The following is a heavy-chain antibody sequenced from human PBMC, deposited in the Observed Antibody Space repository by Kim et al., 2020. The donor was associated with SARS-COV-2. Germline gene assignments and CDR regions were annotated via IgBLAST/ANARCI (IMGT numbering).Heavy chain of an antibody. CDR3: AKKYSGSSFFGY. CDR1: GFTFSTYG. V-gene: IGHV3-23*01. CDR2: IRGGGDIT. J-gene: IGHJ4*02. Sequence: GGSLRLSCAASGFTFSTYGMSWVRQAPGKGLEWVSTIRGGGDITYYADSVKGLFTISRDNSKNSLYLQMNSLRAEDTAVYFCAKKYSGSSFFGYWGQGTLVTVSS. D-gene: IGHD1-26*01.